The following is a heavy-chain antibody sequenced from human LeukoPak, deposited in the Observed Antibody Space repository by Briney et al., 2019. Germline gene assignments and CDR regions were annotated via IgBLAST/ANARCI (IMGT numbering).Heavy chain of an antibody. CDR2: ISGSGGST. V-gene: IGHV3-23*01. CDR3: ARDYGDYANSPYFDY. Sequence: PGGSLRLSCAASGFTFSSYGMSWVRQAPGKGLEWVSAISGSGGSTYYADSVKGRFTISRDNSKNTLYLQMNSLRAEDTAVYYCARDYGDYANSPYFDYWGQGTLVTVSS. D-gene: IGHD4-17*01. CDR1: GFTFSSYG. J-gene: IGHJ4*02.